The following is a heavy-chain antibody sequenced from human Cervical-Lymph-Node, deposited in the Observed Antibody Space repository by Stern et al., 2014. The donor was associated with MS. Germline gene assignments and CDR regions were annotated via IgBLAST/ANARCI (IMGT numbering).Heavy chain of an antibody. J-gene: IGHJ6*02. CDR1: GGTFSSHA. CDR3: ATPAAVTVGSMDV. D-gene: IGHD2-21*02. Sequence: VQLVESGAEVMKPGSSVKVSCKASGGTFSSHAINWVRQAPGQGLELVGGIIPILDTPNYARKFRGRVTITADESTSTAHLALSSLRSDDSAVYYCATPAAVTVGSMDVWGQGTTVIVSS. CDR2: IIPILDTP. V-gene: IGHV1-69*01.